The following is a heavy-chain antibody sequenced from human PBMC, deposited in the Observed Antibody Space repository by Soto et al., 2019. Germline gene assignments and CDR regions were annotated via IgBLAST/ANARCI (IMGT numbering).Heavy chain of an antibody. CDR1: GGSIRSYY. V-gene: IGHV4-59*01. CDR3: ARGAADTAMVDS. CDR2: IFYSGST. Sequence: PSETLSLTCTVSGGSIRSYYWTWIRQPPGKGLEWLGYIFYSGSTFYNPSLKSRVTISIHTSKSQFSLQLTSVTAADTAVYYWARGAADTAMVDSWGQGTLVTVSS. D-gene: IGHD5-18*01. J-gene: IGHJ4*02.